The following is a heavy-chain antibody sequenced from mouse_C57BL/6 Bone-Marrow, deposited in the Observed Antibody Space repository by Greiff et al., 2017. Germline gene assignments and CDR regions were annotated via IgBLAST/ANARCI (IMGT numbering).Heavy chain of an antibody. J-gene: IGHJ2*01. CDR1: GYTFTSYW. Sequence: QVQLQQPGAKLVKPGASVKLSCKASGYTFTSYWMHWVKQRPGRGLEWIGRIDHNGGGTKTNEQFKSKATLTVDKPSSTDYMQLSSLTSEDSAVYYCARGGGTTVNYFDYWGQGTTPTVSA. CDR2: IDHNGGGT. V-gene: IGHV1-62-3*01. CDR3: ARGGGTTVNYFDY. D-gene: IGHD1-1*01.